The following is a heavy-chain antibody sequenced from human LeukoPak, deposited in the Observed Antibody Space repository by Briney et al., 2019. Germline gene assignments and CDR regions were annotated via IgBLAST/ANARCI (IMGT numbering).Heavy chain of an antibody. Sequence: PGGSLRLSCAASGFTSSSYAMHWVRQAPGKGLEWVAVISYDGSNKYYADSVKGRFTISRDNSKNTLYLQMNSLRAEDTAVYYCASDGSSGWDYYYYGMDVWGQGTTVTVSS. CDR3: ASDGSSGWDYYYYGMDV. J-gene: IGHJ6*02. CDR2: ISYDGSNK. D-gene: IGHD6-19*01. CDR1: GFTSSSYA. V-gene: IGHV3-30-3*01.